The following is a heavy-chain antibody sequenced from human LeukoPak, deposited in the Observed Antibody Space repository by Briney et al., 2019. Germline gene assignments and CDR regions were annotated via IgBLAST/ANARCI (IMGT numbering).Heavy chain of an antibody. V-gene: IGHV3-53*01. CDR2: IYSGGST. D-gene: IGHD2-15*01. Sequence: PGGSLRLSCAVSGFTVSSNYMNWVRQAPGKGLEWVSVIYSGGSTYHADSVKGRFTISRDNSKDTLYLQMNSLRAEDTAIYYCAQARDLVVVVADYWGQGTLVAVSS. CDR1: GFTVSSNY. CDR3: AQARDLVVVVADY. J-gene: IGHJ4*02.